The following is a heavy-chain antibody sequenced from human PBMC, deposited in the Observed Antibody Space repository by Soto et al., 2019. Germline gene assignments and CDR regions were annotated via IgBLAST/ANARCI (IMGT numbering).Heavy chain of an antibody. D-gene: IGHD3-22*01. J-gene: IGHJ4*02. CDR1: AGTFSSYA. Sequence: QVQLVQSGAEVKKPGSSGKVSCKASAGTFSSYAISWVRQAPGQGLAWMGGIIPIFGTANYAQKLQGRVTITADESTSTAYMELSSLRSEDTAVYYCASTYYYDSSGYDYNYWGQGSLVTVSS. V-gene: IGHV1-69*01. CDR2: IIPIFGTA. CDR3: ASTYYYDSSGYDYNY.